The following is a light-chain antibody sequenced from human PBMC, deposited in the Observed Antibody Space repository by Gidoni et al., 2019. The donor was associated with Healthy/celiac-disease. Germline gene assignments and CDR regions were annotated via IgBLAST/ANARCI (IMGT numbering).Light chain of an antibody. CDR2: AAS. Sequence: DIQMPHSPSSLSASVGDRVPITCRASQSISSYLNWYQQKPGKAPKLLIYAASSLQSGVPSRFSGSGSGTDFTLTISSLQPEDFATYYCQQSYSTPLTFGGGTKVEIK. J-gene: IGKJ4*01. CDR3: QQSYSTPLT. CDR1: QSISSY. V-gene: IGKV1-39*01.